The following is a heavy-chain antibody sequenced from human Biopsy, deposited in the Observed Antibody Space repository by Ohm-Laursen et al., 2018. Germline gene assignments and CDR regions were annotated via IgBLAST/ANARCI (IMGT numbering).Heavy chain of an antibody. CDR1: GYSFPTYW. CDR2: IYPSDSNT. V-gene: IGHV5-51*01. J-gene: IGHJ3*02. Sequence: ESLKISCKGSGYSFPTYWIGWVRQMPGKGLEWMGIIYPSDSNTIYSASFQGQVTISADKSISTAYLQLTSLKASDTAMYYCARNSGNYKYDAFDIWGLGTMVTVSS. CDR3: ARNSGNYKYDAFDI. D-gene: IGHD1-7*01.